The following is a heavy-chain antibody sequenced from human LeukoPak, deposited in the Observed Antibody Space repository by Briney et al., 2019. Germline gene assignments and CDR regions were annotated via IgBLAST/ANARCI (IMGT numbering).Heavy chain of an antibody. CDR3: ARGDYGDYGRAFDI. D-gene: IGHD4-17*01. V-gene: IGHV1-69*06. J-gene: IGHJ3*02. Sequence: SVKVSCKASGGTFSSYAISWVRQAPGQGLEWMGGIIPIFGTANYAQKFQGRVTITADKSTSTAYMEQSSLRSEDAAVYYCARGDYGDYGRAFDIWGQGTMVTVSS. CDR1: GGTFSSYA. CDR2: IIPIFGTA.